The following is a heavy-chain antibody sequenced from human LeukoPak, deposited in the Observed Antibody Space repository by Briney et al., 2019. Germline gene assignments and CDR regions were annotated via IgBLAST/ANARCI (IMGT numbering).Heavy chain of an antibody. Sequence: GGSLRLSCAASGFTFSSYAMHWVRQAPGKGLEWVAVISYDGSNKYYADSVKGRFTISRDNSKNTLYLQMNSLRAEDTAVYYCARVPIAAEPAGYWGQGTLVTVSS. V-gene: IGHV3-30-3*01. CDR3: ARVPIAAEPAGY. J-gene: IGHJ4*02. CDR2: ISYDGSNK. D-gene: IGHD6-13*01. CDR1: GFTFSSYA.